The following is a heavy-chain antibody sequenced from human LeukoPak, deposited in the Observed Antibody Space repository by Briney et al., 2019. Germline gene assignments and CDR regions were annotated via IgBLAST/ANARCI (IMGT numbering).Heavy chain of an antibody. D-gene: IGHD6-19*01. J-gene: IGHJ4*02. Sequence: PGGSLRLSCAASGFTFSRYEMNWVRQAPGKGLEWVSYISSSGSTIYYADSVKGRFTISRDNAKNSLYLQMNSLRAEDTAVYYCAREWSSGWSFDYWGQGTLVTVSS. CDR1: GFTFSRYE. CDR3: AREWSSGWSFDY. CDR2: ISSSGSTI. V-gene: IGHV3-48*03.